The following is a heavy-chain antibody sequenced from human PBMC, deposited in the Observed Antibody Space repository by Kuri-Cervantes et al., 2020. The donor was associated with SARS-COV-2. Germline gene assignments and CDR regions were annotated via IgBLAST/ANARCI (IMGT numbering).Heavy chain of an antibody. CDR1: GYSFTSYW. Sequence: KVSCKGSGYSFTSYWIGWVRQMPGKGLEWMGIIYPGDSDTRYSPSFQGQVTISADKSISTAYLQWSSLKASDTAIYYCARPGGDHRRITIFGVASNAFDIWGQGIMVTVSS. D-gene: IGHD3-3*01. CDR2: IYPGDSDT. J-gene: IGHJ3*02. V-gene: IGHV5-51*01. CDR3: ARPGGDHRRITIFGVASNAFDI.